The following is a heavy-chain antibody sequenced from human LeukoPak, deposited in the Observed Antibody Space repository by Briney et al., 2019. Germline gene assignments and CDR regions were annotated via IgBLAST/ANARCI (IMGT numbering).Heavy chain of an antibody. J-gene: IGHJ6*02. Sequence: GASVKVSCKASGFTFTSSAMQWVRQARGQRLEWIGWIVVGSGNTNYAQKFQERVTIARDMSTSTAYMELSSLRSEDTAVYYCAADQGRTVRMDVWGQGTTVTVSS. CDR1: GFTFTSSA. V-gene: IGHV1-58*02. CDR2: IVVGSGNT. D-gene: IGHD1-1*01. CDR3: AADQGRTVRMDV.